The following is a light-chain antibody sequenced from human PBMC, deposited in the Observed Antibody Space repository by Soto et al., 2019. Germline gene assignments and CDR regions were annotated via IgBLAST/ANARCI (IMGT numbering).Light chain of an antibody. CDR3: QQYGSSPT. Sequence: IVLTQSPGTLSLFPGERATLSCRASQSITSGYLAWYQQKPGQSPRLLIYGASSRATGIPDMFSGSGSGTDFTLTISRLEPEDFAVYYCQQYGSSPTCGQGTRMEIK. CDR2: GAS. J-gene: IGKJ5*01. V-gene: IGKV3-20*01. CDR1: QSITSGY.